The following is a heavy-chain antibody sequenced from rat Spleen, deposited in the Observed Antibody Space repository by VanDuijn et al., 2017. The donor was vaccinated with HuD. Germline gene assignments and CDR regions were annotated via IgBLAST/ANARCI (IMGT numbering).Heavy chain of an antibody. CDR2: ISKNGTT. Sequence: QLQESGPGLVKPSQSLSLTCSVTGFSITSHYWGWIRKFPGNQMEWMGYISKNGTTNYNPSLKSRISITRDTSKNKFFLQLNSLNTEDTATYYCARGPVDYWGQGVMVTVSS. J-gene: IGHJ2*01. V-gene: IGHV3-1*01. CDR3: ARGPVDY. CDR1: GFSITSHY.